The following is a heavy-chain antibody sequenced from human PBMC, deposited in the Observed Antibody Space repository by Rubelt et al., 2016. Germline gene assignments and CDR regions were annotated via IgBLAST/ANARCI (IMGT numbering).Heavy chain of an antibody. CDR2: ISYDGSNK. J-gene: IGHJ4*02. CDR1: GFTFSSYG. CDR3: ARGLYDFWSGYYPFDY. V-gene: IGHV3-30*03. D-gene: IGHD3-3*01. Sequence: QVQLVESGGGVVQPGRSLRLSCAASGFTFSSYGMHWVRQAPGKGLEWVAVISYDGSNKYYADSLKGRFTISRDNSKNTLYLQMNSLRAEDTAVYYCARGLYDFWSGYYPFDYWGQGTLVTVSS.